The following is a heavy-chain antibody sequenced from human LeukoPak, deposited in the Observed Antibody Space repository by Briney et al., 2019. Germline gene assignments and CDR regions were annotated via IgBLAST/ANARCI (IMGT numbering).Heavy chain of an antibody. CDR1: GGTFSSYA. CDR3: ARAGYTAMGPFDY. CDR2: IIPIFGTA. Sequence: SVKVSCKASGGTFSSYAISWVRQAPGQGLEWMGRIIPIFGTANYAQKFQGRVTITTDESTSTAYMELSSLRSEDTAVYYCARAGYTAMGPFDYWGQGTLVTVSS. V-gene: IGHV1-69*05. D-gene: IGHD5-18*01. J-gene: IGHJ4*02.